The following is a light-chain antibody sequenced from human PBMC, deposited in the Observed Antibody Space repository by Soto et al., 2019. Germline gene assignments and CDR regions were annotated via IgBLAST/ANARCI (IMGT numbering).Light chain of an antibody. CDR3: QQYYAVPYT. Sequence: DIVMTQSPDSLAVSLGERATIHCKSSQSVLYSSNNKNYLAWYQQKPGQPPKLLIYWASTREPGVPDRFSGSGSGTDFTLTISSLQAEDVAVYSCQQYYAVPYTFGQGTKVEIK. J-gene: IGKJ2*01. V-gene: IGKV4-1*01. CDR1: QSVLYSSNNKNY. CDR2: WAS.